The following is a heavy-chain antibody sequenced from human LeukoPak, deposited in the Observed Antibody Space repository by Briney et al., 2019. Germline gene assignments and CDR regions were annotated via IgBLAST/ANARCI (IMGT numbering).Heavy chain of an antibody. D-gene: IGHD6-6*01. CDR2: IYHSGST. Sequence: SETLSLTCTVSGYSISSGYYWGWIRQPPGKGLEWIGSIYHSGSTYYNPSLKSRVTISVDTSKNQFSLKLSSVTAADTAVYYCARDVATRPGDYYYYMDVWGKGTTVTVSS. CDR3: ARDVATRPGDYYYYMDV. J-gene: IGHJ6*03. CDR1: GYSISSGYY. V-gene: IGHV4-38-2*02.